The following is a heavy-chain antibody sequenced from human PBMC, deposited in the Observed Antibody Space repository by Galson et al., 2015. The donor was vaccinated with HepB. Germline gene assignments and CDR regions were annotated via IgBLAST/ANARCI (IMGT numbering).Heavy chain of an antibody. CDR2: IWPDTITA. J-gene: IGHJ6*01. V-gene: IGHV3-33*06. D-gene: IGHD3-16*01. CDR1: GFSFSTYG. Sequence: SLRLSCAASGFSFSTYGMEWVRQTPGKGLEWVAIIWPDTITAYYAESVKGRFTISRDNSHNMVFLQMNGLRDEDTATYYCVKEGPPSLGFGMDVWGQGTSVFVS. CDR3: VKEGPPSLGFGMDV.